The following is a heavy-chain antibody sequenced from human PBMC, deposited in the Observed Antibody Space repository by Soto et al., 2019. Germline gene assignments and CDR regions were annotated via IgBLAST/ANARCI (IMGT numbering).Heavy chain of an antibody. J-gene: IGHJ4*02. CDR3: ARDVTTVTTPGHYFDY. CDR1: GGSISCGDYY. Sequence: QVQLQESGPGLVKPSQTLSLTCTVSGGSISCGDYYWSWIRQPPGKGLEWIGYIYYSGSTYYNPSLKSRVTISVDTSKNQFSLKLSSVTAADTAVYYCARDVTTVTTPGHYFDYWGQGTLVTVSS. V-gene: IGHV4-30-4*01. D-gene: IGHD4-17*01. CDR2: IYYSGST.